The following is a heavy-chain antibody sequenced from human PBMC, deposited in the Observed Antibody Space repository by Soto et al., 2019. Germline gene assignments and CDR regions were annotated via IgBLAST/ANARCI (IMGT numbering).Heavy chain of an antibody. CDR1: GGTFSSSS. CDR3: ARVAYDSSGYYYGEGYGMDV. V-gene: IGHV1-69*13. Sequence: SVKVSCKASGGTFSSSSISWVRQAPGQGLEWMGGIIPIFGTANYTQKFQGRVTITADESTSTAYMELSRLRSDDTAVYYCARVAYDSSGYYYGEGYGMDVWGQGTTVTVSS. J-gene: IGHJ6*02. CDR2: IIPIFGTA. D-gene: IGHD3-22*01.